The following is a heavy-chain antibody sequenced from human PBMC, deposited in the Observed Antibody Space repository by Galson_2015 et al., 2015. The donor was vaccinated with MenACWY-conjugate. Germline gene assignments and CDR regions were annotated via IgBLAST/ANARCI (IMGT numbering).Heavy chain of an antibody. J-gene: IGHJ5*02. Sequence: ETLSLTCTVSGDSISSGYYWGWIRQPPGKGLEWIGSVFHSGRTYYNPFLKSRVTISVDTSKNQFSLKQNSLTAADTATYYCARIFRDLTGCPRPNWFDPWGQGTLVTVSS. CDR1: GDSISSGYY. V-gene: IGHV4-38-2*02. CDR2: VFHSGRT. CDR3: ARIFRDLTGCPRPNWFDP. D-gene: IGHD3-9*01.